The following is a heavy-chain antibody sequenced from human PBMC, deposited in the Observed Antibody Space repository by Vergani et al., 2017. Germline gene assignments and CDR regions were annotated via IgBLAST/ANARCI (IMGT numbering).Heavy chain of an antibody. CDR2: IKSKTDGGTT. D-gene: IGHD2-2*03. CDR3: TTHPGYCSSTSCYERFDY. Sequence: VQLVESGGGLVKPGGSLRLSCAASGFTFSNAWMSWVRQAPGKGLEWVGRIKSKTDGGTTDYAAPVKGRFTISRDDSKNTLYLQMNSLTTEDTAVYYCTTHPGYCSSTSCYERFDYWGQGTLVTVSS. V-gene: IGHV3-15*01. CDR1: GFTFSNAW. J-gene: IGHJ4*02.